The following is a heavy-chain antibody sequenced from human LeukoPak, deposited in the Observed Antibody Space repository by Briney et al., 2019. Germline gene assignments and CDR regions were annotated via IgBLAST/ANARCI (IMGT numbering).Heavy chain of an antibody. Sequence: GGSLRLSCAASGFTFDDYAMHWVRQAPGKGLEWVSGISWNSGSIGCADSVKGRFTIPRDNAKNSLYLQMNSLRAEDTALYYCAKSQGYSYGYDYYYYGMDVWGQGTTVTVSS. V-gene: IGHV3-9*01. CDR3: AKSQGYSYGYDYYYYGMDV. CDR2: ISWNSGSI. CDR1: GFTFDDYA. D-gene: IGHD5-18*01. J-gene: IGHJ6*02.